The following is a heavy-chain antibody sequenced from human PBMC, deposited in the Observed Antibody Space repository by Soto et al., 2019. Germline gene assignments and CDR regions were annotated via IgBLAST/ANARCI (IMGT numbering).Heavy chain of an antibody. CDR3: ARDTPNWNYAPEPFDI. CDR1: GYTFTSYG. Sequence: ASVKVSCKASGYTFTSYGISWVRQAPGQGLEGMGWISAYNGNTNYAQKLQGRVTMTTDTSTSTAYMELRSLRSDDTAVYYCARDTPNWNYAPEPFDIWGQGTMVTVSS. CDR2: ISAYNGNT. V-gene: IGHV1-18*01. J-gene: IGHJ3*02. D-gene: IGHD1-7*01.